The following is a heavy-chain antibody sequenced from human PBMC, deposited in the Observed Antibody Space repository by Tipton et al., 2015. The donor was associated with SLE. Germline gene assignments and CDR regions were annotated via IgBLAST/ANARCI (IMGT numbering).Heavy chain of an antibody. D-gene: IGHD7-27*01. J-gene: IGHJ6*03. CDR2: IYYSGST. V-gene: IGHV4-59*01. CDR1: GGSISSYY. Sequence: TLSLTCTVSGGSISSYYWSWIRQPPGKGLEWIGYIYYSGSTNYNPSLKSRVTISVDTSKNQFSLNLSSVTAADTAVYYCARDAGGSLGMESYYYYMDVWGKGTTVTVSS. CDR3: ARDAGGSLGMESYYYYMDV.